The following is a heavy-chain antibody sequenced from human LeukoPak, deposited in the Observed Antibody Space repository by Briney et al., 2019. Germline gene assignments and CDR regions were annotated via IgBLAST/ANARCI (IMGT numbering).Heavy chain of an antibody. CDR1: GGSFSGDY. J-gene: IGHJ3*02. Sequence: PSETLSLTCGVYGGSFSGDYWSWVRQPPGKGLEWIGEINHSGSASYNPSLKSRVTISVDTSKIQFSLKLSSVTATDTAVYYCARMRDNWNVCVFDIWGQGTMATVSS. CDR2: INHSGSA. V-gene: IGHV4-34*01. D-gene: IGHD1-1*01. CDR3: ARMRDNWNVCVFDI.